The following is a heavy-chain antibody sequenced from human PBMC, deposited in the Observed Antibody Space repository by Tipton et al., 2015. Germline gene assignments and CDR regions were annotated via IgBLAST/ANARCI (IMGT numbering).Heavy chain of an antibody. D-gene: IGHD2-15*01. CDR2: IYHSGAT. J-gene: IGHJ3*02. V-gene: IGHV4-61*01. CDR1: SGSVISDSSY. CDR3: AREKTGGWAFDI. Sequence: TLSLTCTVSSGSVISDSSYWNWVRQPPGRGLEWIGYIYHSGATKYNPSLKSRVTISVDTSKNQFSLKLSSVTAADTAVYYCAREKTGGWAFDIWGRGTMVTVSS.